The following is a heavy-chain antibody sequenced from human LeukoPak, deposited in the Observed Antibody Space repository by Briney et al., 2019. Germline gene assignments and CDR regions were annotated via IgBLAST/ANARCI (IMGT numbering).Heavy chain of an antibody. CDR3: AELGITMIGGV. Sequence: GGSLRLSCAASGFTFSSYEMNWVRQAPGKGLKWGSYISSSGSTIYYAVSVKVRFTISRDNAKNSLYLQMNSLRAEDTAVYYCAELGITMIGGVWGKGTTVTISS. J-gene: IGHJ6*04. D-gene: IGHD3-10*02. CDR2: ISSSGSTI. V-gene: IGHV3-48*03. CDR1: GFTFSSYE.